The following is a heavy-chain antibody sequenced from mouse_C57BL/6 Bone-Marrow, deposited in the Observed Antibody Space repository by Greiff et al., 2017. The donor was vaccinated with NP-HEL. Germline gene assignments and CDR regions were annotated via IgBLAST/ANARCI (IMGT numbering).Heavy chain of an antibody. V-gene: IGHV5-6*02. CDR2: ISSGGSYT. Sequence: DVMLVESGGDLVKPGGSLKLSCAASGFTFSSYGMSWVRQTPDKRLEWVATISSGGSYTYYPDSVKGRFTISRDNAKNTLYLQMSSLKSEDTAMYYCARYDYGDYWGQGTTLTVSS. J-gene: IGHJ2*01. CDR3: ARYDYGDY. D-gene: IGHD2-4*01. CDR1: GFTFSSYG.